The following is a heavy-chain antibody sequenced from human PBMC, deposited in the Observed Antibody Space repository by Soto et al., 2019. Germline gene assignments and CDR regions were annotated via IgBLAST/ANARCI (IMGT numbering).Heavy chain of an antibody. D-gene: IGHD6-13*01. CDR2: ISAYNGNT. V-gene: IGHV1-18*04. CDR1: GYTFTSYG. J-gene: IGHJ5*02. CDR3: AXASKKYSSSWYGSWFDP. Sequence: ASVEVSCKASGYTFTSYGIIWVRQAPGQGLGWMGWISAYNGNTNYAQKLQGRVTMTTDTPTSTAYMELRSLRSDDTAVYYCAXASKKYSSSWYGSWFDPWGQGTLVTVSS.